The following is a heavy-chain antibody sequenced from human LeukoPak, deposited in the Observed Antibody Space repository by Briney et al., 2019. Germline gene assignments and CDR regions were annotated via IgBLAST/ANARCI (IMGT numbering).Heavy chain of an antibody. CDR1: RFTFSSYN. D-gene: IGHD2-2*01. V-gene: IGHV3-48*04. CDR2: ISASSGTI. J-gene: IGHJ4*02. CDR3: SRESRPAALDY. Sequence: GGSLRLSCAASRFTFSSYNMNWVRQAPGKGLEWISHISASSGTIYYADSVKGRFTISRDNAKDSLYLQMDSLRAEDTAVYYCSRESRPAALDYWGQGTLVTVSS.